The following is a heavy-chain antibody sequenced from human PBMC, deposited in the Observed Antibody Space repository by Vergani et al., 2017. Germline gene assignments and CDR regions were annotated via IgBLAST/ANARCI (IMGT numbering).Heavy chain of an antibody. D-gene: IGHD2-15*01. CDR3: ARGRCSGGSCYSREYYFDY. CDR1: GGSFSGYY. J-gene: IGHJ4*02. Sequence: QVQLQQWGAGLLKPSETLSLTCAVSGGSFSGYYWSWIRQPPGKGLEWIGEINHSGSTNYNPSLKSRVTISVNTSKKQFSLKLSSVTVADTAVYYCARGRCSGGSCYSREYYFDYWGQGTLVTVSS. CDR2: INHSGST. V-gene: IGHV4-34*01.